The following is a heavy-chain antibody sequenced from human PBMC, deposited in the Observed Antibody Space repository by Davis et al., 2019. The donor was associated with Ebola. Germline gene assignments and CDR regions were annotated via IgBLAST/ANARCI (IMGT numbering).Heavy chain of an antibody. CDR2: IDPTDSYT. Sequence: GESLKISCKGSGYSFTSYWISWVRQMPGKGLECMGRIDPTDSYTNYNPSFQGHVTISADKSISTAYLHWSSLKASDTAMYYCARIGIAAAGRRARYYYGMDVWGQGTTVTVSS. CDR1: GYSFTSYW. CDR3: ARIGIAAAGRRARYYYGMDV. J-gene: IGHJ6*02. D-gene: IGHD6-13*01. V-gene: IGHV5-10-1*01.